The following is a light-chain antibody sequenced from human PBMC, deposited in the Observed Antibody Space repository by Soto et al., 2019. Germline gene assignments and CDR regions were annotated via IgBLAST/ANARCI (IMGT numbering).Light chain of an antibody. CDR3: QQYNSWPPIT. CDR2: DAS. V-gene: IGKV3-15*01. J-gene: IGKJ5*01. CDR1: ESVSRN. Sequence: EVVMTQSPATLSVSPGERATLSCRASESVSRNLAWYQQKPGQAPRLLIYDASTRATGIPDRFSGGGSGTEFTLTISGLQSEDFVVYYCQQYNSWPPITFGQGTRLEIK.